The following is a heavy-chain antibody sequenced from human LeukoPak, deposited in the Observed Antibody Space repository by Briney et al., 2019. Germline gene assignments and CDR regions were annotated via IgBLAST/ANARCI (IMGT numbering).Heavy chain of an antibody. CDR1: SGFFTDYY. J-gene: IGHJ6*03. D-gene: IGHD3-10*01. CDR3: ARGRKVVGEFWRPYYYHYMDV. V-gene: IGHV4-34*01. Sequence: PSETLSLTCAVYSGFFTDYYWIWIRQPPGEGLEWIGEINHSGSTNYNPSLGGRVTILVDTSKNQFSLRLSSVTAADTAVYYCARGRKVVGEFWRPYYYHYMDVWGKGTTVTVSS. CDR2: INHSGST.